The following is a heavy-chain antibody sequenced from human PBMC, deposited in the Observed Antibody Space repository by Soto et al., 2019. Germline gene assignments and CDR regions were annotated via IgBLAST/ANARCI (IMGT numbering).Heavy chain of an antibody. V-gene: IGHV3-48*02. CDR1: GFTFSAYS. Sequence: QVVESGGGLVQPGGSLRLSCAAPGFTFSAYSMNWARQAPGKGLEWVSYITAGSNTIFYADSVKGRFTISRDNAKNSLYLQMNSLRDDDTAVYYCARYNGMAGSFDPWGPGTLVIVSS. J-gene: IGHJ5*02. CDR2: ITAGSNTI. D-gene: IGHD1-20*01. CDR3: ARYNGMAGSFDP.